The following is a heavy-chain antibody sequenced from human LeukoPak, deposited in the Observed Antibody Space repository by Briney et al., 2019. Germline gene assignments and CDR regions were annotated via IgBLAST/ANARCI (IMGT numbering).Heavy chain of an antibody. Sequence: SETLSLTCTISDGSISDYYWSWIRQPPGKGLEWIAYMYNSETTKYNPSLRSRVTISMDTSKNQFSLKLSSVTAADTASYYCARHILTAGSLEWGQGTLVTVSS. CDR1: DGSISDYY. J-gene: IGHJ4*02. D-gene: IGHD3-9*01. CDR3: ARHILTAGSLE. CDR2: MYNSETT. V-gene: IGHV4-59*08.